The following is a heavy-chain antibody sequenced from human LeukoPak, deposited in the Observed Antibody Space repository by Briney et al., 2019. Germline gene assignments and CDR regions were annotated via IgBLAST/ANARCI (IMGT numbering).Heavy chain of an antibody. CDR3: ARGRTDCGGDCYLLYFDY. J-gene: IGHJ4*02. V-gene: IGHV4-39*01. CDR2: IYYSGST. D-gene: IGHD2-21*02. CDR1: GVSITYSHYY. Sequence: ASETLSLTCSVSGVSITYSHYYWGWVRQPPGKGLEWIGGIYYSGSTYYNPSLKSRVTISVDTSKNQFSLKLSSVTAADTAVYYCARGRTDCGGDCYLLYFDYWGQGTLVTVSS.